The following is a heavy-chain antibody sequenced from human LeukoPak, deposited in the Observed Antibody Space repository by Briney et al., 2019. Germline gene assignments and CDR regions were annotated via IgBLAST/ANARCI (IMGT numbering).Heavy chain of an antibody. CDR1: GGSISSYY. J-gene: IGHJ4*02. CDR3: ARHGGSYYEPETYYFDY. D-gene: IGHD1-26*01. CDR2: IYYSGST. Sequence: PSETLSLTCTVSGGSISSYYWSWIRQPPGKGLEWIGYIYYSGSTNCNPSLKSRVTISVDTSKNQFSLKLSSVTAADTAVYYCARHGGSYYEPETYYFDYWGQGTLVTVSS. V-gene: IGHV4-59*08.